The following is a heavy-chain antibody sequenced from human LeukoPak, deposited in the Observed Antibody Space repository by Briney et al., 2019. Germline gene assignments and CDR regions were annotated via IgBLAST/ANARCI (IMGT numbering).Heavy chain of an antibody. V-gene: IGHV4-59*01. J-gene: IGHJ3*02. CDR2: IYYSGST. Sequence: PSETLSLTCTVSGGSISSYYWSWIRQPPGKGLEWIGYIYYSGSTDYNPSLKSRVTMSVDTSKSQFSLRLTSVTAADTAVYYCARDSYSTIWYGAFDIWGQGTTVTVSS. D-gene: IGHD6-13*01. CDR1: GGSISSYY. CDR3: ARDSYSTIWYGAFDI.